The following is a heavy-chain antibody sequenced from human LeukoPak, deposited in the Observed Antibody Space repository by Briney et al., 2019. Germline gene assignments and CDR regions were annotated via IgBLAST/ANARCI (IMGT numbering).Heavy chain of an antibody. CDR2: IIPIFGTA. J-gene: IGHJ5*02. Sequence: ASAKVSCKASGCTFSSYAISWVRQAPGQGLEWMGEIIPIFGTANYAQKFQGRVTITADESTSTAYMELSSLRSEDTAVYYCARAYNWNWFDPWGQGTLVTVSS. CDR1: GCTFSSYA. D-gene: IGHD1-1*01. V-gene: IGHV1-69*01. CDR3: ARAYNWNWFDP.